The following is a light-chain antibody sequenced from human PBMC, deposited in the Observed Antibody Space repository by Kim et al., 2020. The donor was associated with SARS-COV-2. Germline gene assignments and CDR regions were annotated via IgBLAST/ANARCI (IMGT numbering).Light chain of an antibody. CDR3: QQYHTYIT. V-gene: IGKV1-5*03. Sequence: SASVGDRVTITCRTSQSISRWLAWYQQRPGKAPKLLIYEASSLESGVPSRFSGSGFGTEFTLTISSLQPDDIATYHCQQYHTYITFGQGTRLEIK. CDR2: EAS. J-gene: IGKJ5*01. CDR1: QSISRW.